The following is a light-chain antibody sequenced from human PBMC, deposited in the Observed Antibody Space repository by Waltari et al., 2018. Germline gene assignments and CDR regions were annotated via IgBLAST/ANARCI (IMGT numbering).Light chain of an antibody. CDR1: SSNIGTKY. V-gene: IGLV1-47*01. CDR3: AVWDDSLSGRV. Sequence: QSVLTQPPSASGTPGQRVTISCSGSSSNIGTKYVYWYQQFPRTAPKLLIYMNNHRPSGVPDRFSASKSGTSASLAISWLRSEDEADYYCAVWDDSLSGRVFGGGTKLTVL. J-gene: IGLJ3*02. CDR2: MNN.